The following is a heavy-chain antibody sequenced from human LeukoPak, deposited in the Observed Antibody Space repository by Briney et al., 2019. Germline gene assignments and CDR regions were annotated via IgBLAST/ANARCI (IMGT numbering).Heavy chain of an antibody. Sequence: SETLSLTCTVSGGSISRCSYYWSWIRRPAGKGLESHGRIYTRRSTHYHTSVKSRVPISVDKSHNQFSMKLRAVPAADTAVYYCARAPRLPRHYYDYYMDVGGKGTTVTFSS. J-gene: IGHJ6*03. CDR3: ARAPRLPRHYYDYYMDV. D-gene: IGHD6-25*01. CDR2: IYTRRST. CDR1: GGSISRCSYY. V-gene: IGHV4-61*02.